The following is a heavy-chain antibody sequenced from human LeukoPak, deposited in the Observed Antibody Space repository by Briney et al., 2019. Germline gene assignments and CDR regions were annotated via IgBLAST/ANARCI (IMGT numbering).Heavy chain of an antibody. D-gene: IGHD3-9*01. CDR3: AKEVSNDILTGYLFYYYYGMDV. CDR1: GFTFSSYA. V-gene: IGHV3-23*01. CDR2: ISGSGGST. J-gene: IGHJ6*02. Sequence: PGGSLRLSCAASGFTFSSYAMSGVRQAPGKGLEWVSAISGSGGSTYYADSVKGRFTISRDNSKNTLYLQMNSLRAEDTAVYYCAKEVSNDILTGYLFYYYYGMDVWGQGTTVTVSS.